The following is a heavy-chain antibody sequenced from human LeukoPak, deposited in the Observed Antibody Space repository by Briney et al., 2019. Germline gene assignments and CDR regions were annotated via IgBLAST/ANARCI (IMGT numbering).Heavy chain of an antibody. CDR1: GGSFSGYY. V-gene: IGHV4-34*01. J-gene: IGHJ6*03. CDR3: ARGGRVWRNHRVYYYYYMDV. Sequence: PSETLSLTCAVYGGSFSGYYWSWIRQPPGKGLEWIGEINHSGSTNYNPSLKNRVTISVDTSKNQFSLKLSSVTGADTAVYYCARGGRVWRNHRVYYYYYMDVWGKGTTVTVSS. D-gene: IGHD1-14*01. CDR2: INHSGST.